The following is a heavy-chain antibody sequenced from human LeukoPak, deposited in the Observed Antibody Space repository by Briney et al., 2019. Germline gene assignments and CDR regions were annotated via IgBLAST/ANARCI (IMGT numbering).Heavy chain of an antibody. CDR2: ISGSGGST. D-gene: IGHD3-22*01. J-gene: IGHJ4*02. CDR3: AKVGHYYDSSGYYYGTGPLVY. V-gene: IGHV3-23*01. Sequence: GGSLRLSCAASGFTFSSYAMSWVRQAPGKWLEWVSAISGSGGSTYYADSVKGRFTISRDNSKNTLYLQMNSLRAEDTAVYYCAKVGHYYDSSGYYYGTGPLVYWGQGTLVTVSS. CDR1: GFTFSSYA.